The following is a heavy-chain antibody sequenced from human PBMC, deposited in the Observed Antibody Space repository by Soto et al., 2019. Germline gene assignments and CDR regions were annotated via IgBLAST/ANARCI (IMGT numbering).Heavy chain of an antibody. Sequence: ASVKVSCKASGYTFTSYYMHWVRQAPGQGLEWMGIINPSGGSTSYAQKFQGRVTMTRDTSTSTVYMELSSLRSEDTAVYYCARVLNGYSYGYDAFDIWGQGTMVTVSS. CDR3: ARVLNGYSYGYDAFDI. V-gene: IGHV1-46*01. CDR1: GYTFTSYY. CDR2: INPSGGST. J-gene: IGHJ3*02. D-gene: IGHD5-18*01.